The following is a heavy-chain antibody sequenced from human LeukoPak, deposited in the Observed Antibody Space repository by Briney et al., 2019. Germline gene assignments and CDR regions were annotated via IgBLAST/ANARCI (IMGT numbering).Heavy chain of an antibody. CDR1: GFTFSGYY. D-gene: IGHD5-24*01. Sequence: GESLTLSCTVSGFTFSGYYMSWIRQTPGKGLEWVSYISCSSSYTNYADTVKGRVTISRDNAKSTLYLQMNSLQAEDTALYYCARGRFRDGYNPDYWGQGTLVTVSA. CDR3: ARGRFRDGYNPDY. J-gene: IGHJ4*02. V-gene: IGHV3-11*06. CDR2: ISCSSSYT.